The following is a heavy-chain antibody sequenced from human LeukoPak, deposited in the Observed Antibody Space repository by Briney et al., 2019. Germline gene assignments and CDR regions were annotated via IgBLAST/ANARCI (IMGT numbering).Heavy chain of an antibody. CDR1: GGSFSGYY. CDR3: ARGRRLLWFGAPLSP. D-gene: IGHD3-10*01. CDR2: INHSGST. J-gene: IGHJ5*02. V-gene: IGHV4-34*01. Sequence: SETLSLTCAVYGGSFSGYYWSWIRQPPGKGLEWIGEINHSGSTNYNPSLKSRVTISVDTSKNQFSLKLSSVTAADTAVYYCARGRRLLWFGAPLSPWGQGTLVTVSS.